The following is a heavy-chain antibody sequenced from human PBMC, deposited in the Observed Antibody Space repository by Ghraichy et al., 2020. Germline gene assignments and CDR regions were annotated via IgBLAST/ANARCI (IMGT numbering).Heavy chain of an antibody. CDR2: INHSGST. J-gene: IGHJ5*02. D-gene: IGHD6-13*01. CDR1: GGSFSGYY. Sequence: SQTLSLTCAVYGGSFSGYYWSWIRQPPGKGLEWIGEINHSGSTNYNPSLKSRVTISVDTSKNQFSLKLSSVTAADTAVYYCARDLMAAASQRFDPWGQGTLVTVSS. CDR3: ARDLMAAASQRFDP. V-gene: IGHV4-34*01.